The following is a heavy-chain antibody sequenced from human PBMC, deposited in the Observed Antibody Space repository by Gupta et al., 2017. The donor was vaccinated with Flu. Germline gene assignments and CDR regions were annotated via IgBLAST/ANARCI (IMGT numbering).Heavy chain of an antibody. D-gene: IGHD6-13*01. CDR3: AKDLAIAAAGYNWFDP. V-gene: IGHV3-23*01. J-gene: IGHJ5*02. CDR1: GFTFSSYA. Sequence: EVQLLESGGGLVQPGGSLRLSCAASGFTFSSYAMSWVRQAPGKGLEWVSAISGSGGSTYYADSVKGGFTISRDNSKNTLYLQMNSLRAEDTAVYYCAKDLAIAAAGYNWFDPWGQGTLVTVSS. CDR2: ISGSGGST.